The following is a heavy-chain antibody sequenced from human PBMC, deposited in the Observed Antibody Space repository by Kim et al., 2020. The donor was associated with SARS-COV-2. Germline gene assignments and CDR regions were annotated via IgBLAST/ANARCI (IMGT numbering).Heavy chain of an antibody. CDR3: AKDPRELWFGELLFDGWYYFDY. Sequence: GGSLRLSCAASGFTFSSYAMSWVRQAPGKGLEWVSAISGSGGSTYYADSVKGRFTISRDNSKNTLYLQMNSLRAEDTAVYYCAKDPRELWFGELLFDGWYYFDYWGQGTLVTVSS. J-gene: IGHJ4*02. V-gene: IGHV3-23*01. D-gene: IGHD3-10*01. CDR2: ISGSGGST. CDR1: GFTFSSYA.